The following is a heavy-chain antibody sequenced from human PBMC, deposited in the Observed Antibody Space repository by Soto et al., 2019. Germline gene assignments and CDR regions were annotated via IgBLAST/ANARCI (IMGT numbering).Heavy chain of an antibody. Sequence: SETLSHTCTVADGFFSSYYGNWMRQPPGEGLEWLGFVYSTGATRYSPSLNGRVTMSVDTSKDQFSLILTSVTAADTAIYYCARFQFCSGNDCYRPFDLWGQGIMVTVSS. CDR3: ARFQFCSGNDCYRPFDL. CDR2: VYSTGAT. V-gene: IGHV4-59*01. J-gene: IGHJ3*01. D-gene: IGHD2-15*01. CDR1: DGFFSSYY.